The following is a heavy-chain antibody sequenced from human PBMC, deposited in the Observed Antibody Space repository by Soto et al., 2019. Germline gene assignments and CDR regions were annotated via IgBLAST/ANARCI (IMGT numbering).Heavy chain of an antibody. CDR3: ARDPGGGWFDP. Sequence: VGSLRLSCAASGFTVSSNYMSWVRQAPGKGLEWVSVIYSGGSTYYADSVKGRFTISRDNSKNTLYLQMNSLRAEDTAVYYCARDPGGGWFDPWGQGTLVTVSS. V-gene: IGHV3-53*01. CDR2: IYSGGST. D-gene: IGHD3-16*01. J-gene: IGHJ5*02. CDR1: GFTVSSNY.